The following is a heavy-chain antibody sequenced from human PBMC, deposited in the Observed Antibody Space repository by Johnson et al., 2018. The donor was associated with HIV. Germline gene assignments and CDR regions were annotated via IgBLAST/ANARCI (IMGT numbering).Heavy chain of an antibody. CDR2: IYSGGST. CDR1: GFTVSSNY. D-gene: IGHD7-27*01. V-gene: IGHV3-53*01. J-gene: IGHJ3*02. CDR3: ARDHLTGNYAFDI. Sequence: VQLVESGGGLIQPGGSLRLSCAASGFTVSSNYMSWVRQAPGKGLEWVSIIYSGGSTYYAESVKGRFIISRDNSKNTLYLQMNSLRAEDTALYYCARDHLTGNYAFDIWGQGTMVTVSS.